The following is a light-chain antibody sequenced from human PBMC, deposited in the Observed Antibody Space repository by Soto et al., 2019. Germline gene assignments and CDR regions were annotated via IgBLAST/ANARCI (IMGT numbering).Light chain of an antibody. CDR1: QSVKSS. J-gene: IGKJ5*01. V-gene: IGKV3-15*01. Sequence: EIMMTQSPATLSVSPGERATLSCRASQSVKSSLAWYKQKPGQAPRLLIYGASTRATGIPARFSGSGSGTDFTLTITRLEPEDFALYYCQQYGGSPITFGLGTRLEIK. CDR2: GAS. CDR3: QQYGGSPIT.